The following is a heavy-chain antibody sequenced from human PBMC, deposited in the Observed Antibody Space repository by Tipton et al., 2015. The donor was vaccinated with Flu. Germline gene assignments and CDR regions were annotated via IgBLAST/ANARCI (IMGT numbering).Heavy chain of an antibody. CDR3: ARHTGDSVRGVIDY. CDR2: IYHSGST. CDR1: GDSIGSPYY. D-gene: IGHD3-10*02. J-gene: IGHJ4*02. Sequence: TLSLTCSVSGDSIGSPYYWGWVRQPPGKGLEWIGTIYHSGSTYYNPSLKSRVTISLDTSKNQFSLKLSSATAADTAVYYCARHTGDSVRGVIDYWGQGTLVTVSS. V-gene: IGHV4-38-2*01.